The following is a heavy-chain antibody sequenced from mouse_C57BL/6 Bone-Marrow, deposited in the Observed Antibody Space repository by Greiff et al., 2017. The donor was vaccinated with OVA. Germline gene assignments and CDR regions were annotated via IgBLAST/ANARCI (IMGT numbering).Heavy chain of an antibody. CDR2: IRNKPNGSTT. J-gene: IGHJ2*01. Sequence: EVKLVESGGGLVQPGDSLSLSCAASGFTFTNYYMSWVRQPPGKALEWLAFIRNKPNGSTTEYSASVKGRFTIPRDNSQSILYLQMNALRAEDSATYYCARYKGRVAVDYFDYWGQGTALTVSS. CDR1: GFTFTNYY. D-gene: IGHD1-1*01. CDR3: ARYKGRVAVDYFDY. V-gene: IGHV7-3*01.